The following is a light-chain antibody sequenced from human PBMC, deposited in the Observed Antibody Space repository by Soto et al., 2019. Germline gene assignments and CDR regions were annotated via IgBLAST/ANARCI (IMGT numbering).Light chain of an antibody. CDR1: QSVSSN. J-gene: IGKJ5*01. CDR3: QQRKHWPPIT. CDR2: GAS. Sequence: IMMSQSPATLSVTPGERDTFSCRASQSVSSNLAWYQQKPGQAPRHLIYGASTRATGIPARFSGSGSGTVFTLTIDSLEPEDSAVYYCQQRKHWPPITFGQGARLAI. V-gene: IGKV3-15*01.